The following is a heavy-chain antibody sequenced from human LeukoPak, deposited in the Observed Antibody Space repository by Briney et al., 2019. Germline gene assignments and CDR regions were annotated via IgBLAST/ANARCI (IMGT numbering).Heavy chain of an antibody. CDR1: GFRFSEYS. CDR2: ISSGSSTI. Sequence: GGSLRLSCAASGFRFSEYSMNWVRQAPGKGLEWISYISSGSSTIFYADSVRGRLTISRDNAKDSLYLQMNSLRDDDTAVYYCARDWGSLYYLDHWGQGTLVTVSS. D-gene: IGHD3-10*01. J-gene: IGHJ4*02. CDR3: ARDWGSLYYLDH. V-gene: IGHV3-48*02.